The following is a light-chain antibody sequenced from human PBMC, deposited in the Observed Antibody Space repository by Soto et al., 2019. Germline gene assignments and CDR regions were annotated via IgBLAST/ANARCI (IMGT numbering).Light chain of an antibody. CDR3: QKSYSTAWT. V-gene: IGKV1-39*01. Sequence: DIQMTHSPSSLSASVGDRVTITCLASQSISSYLNWYQQKPGKAPKLLIYAASSLQSGVPSRFSGSGSGTDFTLTISSLQPEDFATYYCQKSYSTAWTFGQGTKVDIK. CDR2: AAS. J-gene: IGKJ1*01. CDR1: QSISSY.